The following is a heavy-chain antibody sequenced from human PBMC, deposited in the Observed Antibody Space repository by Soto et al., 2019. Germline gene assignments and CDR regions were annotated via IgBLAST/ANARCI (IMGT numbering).Heavy chain of an antibody. CDR3: ARDLHSSSWYSYYYYMDV. D-gene: IGHD6-13*01. Sequence: PGGSLRLSCAASGFTVSSNYMSWVRQAPGKGLEWVSVIYSGGSTYYADSVKGRFTISRDNSKNTLYLQMNSLRAEDTAVYYCARDLHSSSWYSYYYYMDVWGKGTTVTVSS. CDR2: IYSGGST. V-gene: IGHV3-66*01. J-gene: IGHJ6*03. CDR1: GFTVSSNY.